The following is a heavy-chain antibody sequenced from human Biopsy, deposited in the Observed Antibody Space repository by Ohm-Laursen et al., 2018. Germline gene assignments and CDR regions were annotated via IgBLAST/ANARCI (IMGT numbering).Heavy chain of an antibody. D-gene: IGHD3-16*01. CDR1: GVYINGGRYY. CDR2: IFYSANT. CDR3: ARHSGGNDAHIGY. J-gene: IGHJ4*02. Sequence: TLSFTCTGFGVYINGGRYYWHWIRHHPGKGLEWIGNIFYSANTYYNPSLKSRVTISVDTSKNQFSLKLSSVTAADTAVYYCARHSGGNDAHIGYWGQGNLVTVSS. V-gene: IGHV4-31*03.